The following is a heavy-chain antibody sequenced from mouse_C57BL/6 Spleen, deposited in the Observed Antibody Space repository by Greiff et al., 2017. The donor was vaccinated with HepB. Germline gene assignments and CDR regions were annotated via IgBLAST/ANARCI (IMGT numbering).Heavy chain of an antibody. J-gene: IGHJ1*01. CDR1: GYTFTSYW. Sequence: VQLQQPGAELVRPGSSVKLSCKASGYTFTSYWMDWVKQRPGQGLEWIGNIYPSDSETHYNQKFKDKATLTVDKSSSTAYMQLSSLTSEDSAVFYCGRWFGYHLYFDVWGPGTTVT. V-gene: IGHV1-61*01. D-gene: IGHD2-2*01. CDR3: GRWFGYHLYFDV. CDR2: IYPSDSET.